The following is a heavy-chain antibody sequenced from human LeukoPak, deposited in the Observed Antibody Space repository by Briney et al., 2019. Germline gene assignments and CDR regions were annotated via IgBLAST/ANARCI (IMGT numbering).Heavy chain of an antibody. J-gene: IGHJ3*02. D-gene: IGHD5-18*01. CDR1: GFTFSNYA. V-gene: IGHV3-23*01. CDR2: ITGSGDTT. CDR3: AKDQRYSYGAVDAFDI. Sequence: GGSLRLSCAASGFTFSNYAMSWVRQAPGKGLEWVSAITGSGDTTYYADSVKGRFTISRDNSKNTLYVQMNSLTDEDTAIYYCAKDQRYSYGAVDAFDIWGQGTMVTVSS.